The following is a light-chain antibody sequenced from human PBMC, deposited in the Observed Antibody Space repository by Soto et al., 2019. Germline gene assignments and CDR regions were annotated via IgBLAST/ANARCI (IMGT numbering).Light chain of an antibody. V-gene: IGLV2-8*01. CDR3: PSYDSSLSGYV. Sequence: QSALTQPPSASGSPGQSVTISCTGTSSDVGGYDYVSWYQQHPGKAPKLMIYEVTKRPSGVPDRFSGSKSGNTASLTVSGLQAEDEADYYCPSYDSSLSGYVFGTGTKVTVL. CDR1: SSDVGGYDY. CDR2: EVT. J-gene: IGLJ1*01.